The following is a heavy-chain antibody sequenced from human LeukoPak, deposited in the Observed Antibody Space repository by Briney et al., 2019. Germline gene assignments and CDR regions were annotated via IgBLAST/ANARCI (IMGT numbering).Heavy chain of an antibody. CDR3: ARSAQDIIVVPSAPDY. Sequence: ASVKVSCKASGYTFTSYDINWVRQATGQGLEWMGWMNPNSGNTDYAQKFQGRVTMTRDTSMRTAYMELSRLRSDDTAVYHCARSAQDIIVVPSAPDYWGQGTLVTVSS. CDR1: GYTFTSYD. J-gene: IGHJ4*02. D-gene: IGHD2-2*01. CDR2: MNPNSGNT. V-gene: IGHV1-8*01.